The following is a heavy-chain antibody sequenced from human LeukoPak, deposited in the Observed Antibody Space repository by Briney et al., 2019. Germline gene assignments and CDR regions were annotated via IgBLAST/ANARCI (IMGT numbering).Heavy chain of an antibody. CDR1: GFTFSSYA. Sequence: GGSLRLSCAASGFTFSSYAMSWVRQAPGKGLEWVSGISGSGGSTYYADSVKGRFTISRDNSKHTLYLQMNSLRAEDTAVYYCAKGLQGYSSSWFDPWGQGTLVTVSS. CDR2: ISGSGGST. D-gene: IGHD4-11*01. CDR3: AKGLQGYSSSWFDP. V-gene: IGHV3-23*01. J-gene: IGHJ5*02.